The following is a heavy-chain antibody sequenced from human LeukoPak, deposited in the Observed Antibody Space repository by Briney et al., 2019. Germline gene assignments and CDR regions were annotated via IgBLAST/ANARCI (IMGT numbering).Heavy chain of an antibody. Sequence: PGGSLRLSCAASGFTVRSNYMSWVRQAPGKGLEWVSVIYSGGSTYYADSVKGRFTISRDNSKNTLYLQMNSLRAEDTAVYYCARGSSSGWFDPWGQGTLVTVSS. CDR1: GFTVRSNY. V-gene: IGHV3-66*02. CDR2: IYSGGST. J-gene: IGHJ5*02. D-gene: IGHD6-13*01. CDR3: ARGSSSGWFDP.